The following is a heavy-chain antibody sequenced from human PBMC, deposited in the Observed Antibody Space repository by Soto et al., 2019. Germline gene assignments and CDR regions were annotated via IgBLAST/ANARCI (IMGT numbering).Heavy chain of an antibody. CDR2: ISAYNGNT. D-gene: IGHD3-10*01. CDR1: GYTFTSYG. Sequence: QVQLVQSGAEVKKPGASVKVSCKASGYTFTSYGISWVRQAPGQGLEWMGWISAYNGNTNYAQKLQGRVTMTTDTSTSTAYMELRSLRSDDTAEYYCARDTLITIVRGVRGNQVFDYRGQGNQVTVPS. V-gene: IGHV1-18*01. CDR3: ARDTLITIVRGVRGNQVFDY. J-gene: IGHJ4*02.